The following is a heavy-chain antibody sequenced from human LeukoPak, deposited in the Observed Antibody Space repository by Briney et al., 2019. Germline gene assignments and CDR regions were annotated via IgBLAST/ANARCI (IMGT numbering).Heavy chain of an antibody. CDR2: IYYSGST. V-gene: IGHV4-39*01. D-gene: IGHD1/OR15-1a*01. Sequence: PSEALSLTCTVSGGSISSSSYYWGWIRQPPGKGLEWIGSIYYSGSTYYNPSLKSRVTISVDTSKNQFSLKLSSVTAADTAVYYCARRRYNWNNDAFDIWGQGTMVTVSS. J-gene: IGHJ3*02. CDR1: GGSISSSSYY. CDR3: ARRRYNWNNDAFDI.